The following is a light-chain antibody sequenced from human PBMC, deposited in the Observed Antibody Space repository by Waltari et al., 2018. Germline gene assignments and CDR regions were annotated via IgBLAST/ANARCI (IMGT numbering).Light chain of an antibody. CDR1: QSVRSN. CDR2: GAS. J-gene: IGKJ1*01. CDR3: QQYNNWPPWT. V-gene: IGKV3-15*01. Sequence: EVVMTQSPATLSVSPGEGATVSCRASQSVRSNVAWYQQTPGKAPRLLIYGASTRAPGIPDRFSGSGSGTEFILTISSLQSEDFAVYYCQQYNNWPPWTFGQGTKVEIK.